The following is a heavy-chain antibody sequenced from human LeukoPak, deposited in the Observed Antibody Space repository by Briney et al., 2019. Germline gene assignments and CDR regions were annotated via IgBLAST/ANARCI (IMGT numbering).Heavy chain of an antibody. D-gene: IGHD2-2*02. CDR2: ISSSSTYR. J-gene: IGHJ4*02. CDR3: ARTSVAAAISPYYFDY. V-gene: IGHV3-21*01. Sequence: GGSLRLSCAASGFTFSSYSMSWVRQAPGKGLEWVSSISSSSTYRYYAASVKGRFTISRDNAKNSLYLQMNSLRAEDTAVYYCARTSVAAAISPYYFDYWGQGTLVTVSS. CDR1: GFTFSSYS.